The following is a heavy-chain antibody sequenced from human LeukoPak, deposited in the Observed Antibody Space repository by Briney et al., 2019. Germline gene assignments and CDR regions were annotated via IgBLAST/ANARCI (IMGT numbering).Heavy chain of an antibody. V-gene: IGHV4-61*01. J-gene: IGHJ4*02. D-gene: IGHD3-22*01. CDR2: ISYSGST. CDR3: ARQYYYDSSGYPLDY. CDR1: GGSVSSGSHY. Sequence: SETLSLTCTVSGGSVSSGSHYWSWIRQPLGKGLEWIGYISYSGSTYYNPSLKSRVSISVDTSKNQFSLKLNSVTAADTAVYYCARQYYYDSSGYPLDYWGQGTLVTVSS.